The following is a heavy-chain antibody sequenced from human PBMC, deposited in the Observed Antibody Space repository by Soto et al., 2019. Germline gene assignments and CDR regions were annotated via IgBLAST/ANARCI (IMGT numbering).Heavy chain of an antibody. CDR3: AKVGGVRGVKDVYYYYGMDV. V-gene: IGHV3-23*01. J-gene: IGHJ6*02. Sequence: GGSLRLSCAASGFTFSNYNMNWVRQAPGKGLEWVSAISGSGGSTYYADSVKGRFTISRDNSKNTLYLQMNSLRAEDTAVYYCAKVGGVRGVKDVYYYYGMDVWGQGTTVTVSS. D-gene: IGHD3-10*01. CDR2: ISGSGGST. CDR1: GFTFSNYN.